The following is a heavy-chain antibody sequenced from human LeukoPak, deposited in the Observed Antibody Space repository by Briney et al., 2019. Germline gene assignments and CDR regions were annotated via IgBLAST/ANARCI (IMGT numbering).Heavy chain of an antibody. CDR2: ISAYNGNT. Sequence: SVNLSRNALDNRITTCGVRGVRQAPGQGLKWKGWISAYNGNTNYAQKLQGRVTMTTDTSTSTAYMELRSLRSDDTAVYYCARDAVAGGEYYFDYWGQGTLVTVSS. CDR3: ARDAVAGGEYYFDY. V-gene: IGHV1-18*01. J-gene: IGHJ4*02. D-gene: IGHD6-19*01. CDR1: DNRITTCG.